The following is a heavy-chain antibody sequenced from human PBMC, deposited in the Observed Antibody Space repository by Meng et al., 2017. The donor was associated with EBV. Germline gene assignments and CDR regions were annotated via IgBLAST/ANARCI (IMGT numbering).Heavy chain of an antibody. CDR1: GYTFTSYD. D-gene: IGHD3-3*01. J-gene: IGHJ5*02. Sequence: QGQLVHAGAELKKPGASVKVSCKASGYTFTSYDINWVRQATGQGLEWMGWMNPNSGNTGYAQKFQGRVTMTRNTSISTAYMELSSLRSEDTAVYYCARGVGTIFGVVIKNWFDPWGQGTLVTVSS. CDR3: ARGVGTIFGVVIKNWFDP. V-gene: IGHV1-8*01. CDR2: MNPNSGNT.